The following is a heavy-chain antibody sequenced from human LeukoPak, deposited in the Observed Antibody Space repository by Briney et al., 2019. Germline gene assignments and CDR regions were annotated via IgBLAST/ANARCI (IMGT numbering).Heavy chain of an antibody. Sequence: GGSLRLSCAASGFTFSSYGMHWVRQAPGKGLEWVAVISYDGSNKYYADSVKGRFTTSRDNSKNTLYLQMHSLRADDSAVYYCARDLQYLLLMGEIDYWGQGTLVTVSS. V-gene: IGHV3-30*03. D-gene: IGHD2-2*01. CDR1: GFTFSSYG. J-gene: IGHJ4*02. CDR3: ARDLQYLLLMGEIDY. CDR2: ISYDGSNK.